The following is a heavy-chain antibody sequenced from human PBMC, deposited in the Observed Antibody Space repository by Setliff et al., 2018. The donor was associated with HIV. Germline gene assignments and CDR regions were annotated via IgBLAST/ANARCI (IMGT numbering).Heavy chain of an antibody. D-gene: IGHD3-22*01. Sequence: GASVKVSCKASGYTFTSYDINWVRQATGHGLEWMGRINPYSGNTGYAQKFQGRVTMTRETSTSTAYLELSNLRAEDTAVYYCVRGIYDSSGFWYPHGDSWGQGTLVTVSS. CDR1: GYTFTSYD. V-gene: IGHV1-8*01. J-gene: IGHJ5*01. CDR2: INPYSGNT. CDR3: VRGIYDSSGFWYPHGDS.